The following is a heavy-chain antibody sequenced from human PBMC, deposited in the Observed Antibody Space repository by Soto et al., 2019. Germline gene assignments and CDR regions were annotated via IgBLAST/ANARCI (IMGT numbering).Heavy chain of an antibody. CDR3: AGQAGGYDYDAFDI. CDR1: GGSISIYY. Sequence: PSETLSLTCTVSGGSISIYYWSWIRQPPGKGLEWIGYIYYSGSTNYNPSLKSRVTISVDTSKNQFSLKLSSVTAADTAVYYCAGQAGGYDYDAFDIWGQGTMVTVSS. J-gene: IGHJ3*02. V-gene: IGHV4-59*08. CDR2: IYYSGST. D-gene: IGHD5-12*01.